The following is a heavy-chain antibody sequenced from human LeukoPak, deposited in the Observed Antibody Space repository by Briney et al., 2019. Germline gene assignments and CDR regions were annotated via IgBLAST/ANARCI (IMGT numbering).Heavy chain of an antibody. CDR2: IFYSGST. CDR3: ARGLPGYSGGDDAFDI. D-gene: IGHD6-19*01. J-gene: IGHJ3*02. CDR1: GGSITSYY. V-gene: IGHV4-59*01. Sequence: SETLSLTCTVSGGSITSYYWSWLRQPPGKGLEYIGYIFYSGSTNYSPSLKSRVTISLDTSKNQFSLMPSSVTAADTAVYYCARGLPGYSGGDDAFDIWGQGTVVIVS.